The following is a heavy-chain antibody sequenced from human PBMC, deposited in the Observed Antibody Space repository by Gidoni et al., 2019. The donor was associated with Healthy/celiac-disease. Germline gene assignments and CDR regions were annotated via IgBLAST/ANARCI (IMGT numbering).Heavy chain of an antibody. J-gene: IGHJ6*03. V-gene: IGHV4-34*01. CDR1: GGSFSGYY. D-gene: IGHD6-13*01. CDR3: ARYRANKRAAGTSYYYYMDV. CDR2: INHSGSN. Sequence: QVQLQQWGAGLLKPSETLSLTCAVYGGSFSGYYWSWIRQPPGQGLEWNGEINHSGSNKYNPSLKSRVTISVDTSKNQFSLKPSSGNGADTAVYYCARYRANKRAAGTSYYYYMDVWGKGTTVTVSS.